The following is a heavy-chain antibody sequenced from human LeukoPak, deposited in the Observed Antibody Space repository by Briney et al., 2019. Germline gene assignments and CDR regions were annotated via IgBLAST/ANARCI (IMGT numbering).Heavy chain of an antibody. V-gene: IGHV1-2*02. CDR3: ARDGGIAVAGRFDY. CDR2: INPKSGGT. CDR1: GYTFTDYY. Sequence: ASVKVSCKASGYTFTDYYMHWVRQAPGQGLEWMGWINPKSGGTNYAQKFQGRVTMTRDTSISTAYMDLSRLRSDDTAVYYCARDGGIAVAGRFDYWGQGTLVTVSS. D-gene: IGHD6-13*01. J-gene: IGHJ4*02.